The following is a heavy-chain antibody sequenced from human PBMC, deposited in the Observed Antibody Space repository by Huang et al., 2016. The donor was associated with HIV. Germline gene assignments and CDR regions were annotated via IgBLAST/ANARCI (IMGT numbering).Heavy chain of an antibody. Sequence: EVQLVESGGGLVQPGRSLRLSCAASGFTFDDYAMDWVRQGPGKGLEWVSGISWNSGSIGYADSVKSRVTISRDNAKNSLYLQMNSLRAEDMALYYCAKDRGYSYGEGFDYWGQGTLVTVSS. CDR2: ISWNSGSI. CDR3: AKDRGYSYGEGFDY. J-gene: IGHJ4*02. D-gene: IGHD5-18*01. CDR1: GFTFDDYA. V-gene: IGHV3-9*03.